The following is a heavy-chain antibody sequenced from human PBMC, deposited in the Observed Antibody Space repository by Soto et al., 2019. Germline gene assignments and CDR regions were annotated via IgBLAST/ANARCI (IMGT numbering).Heavy chain of an antibody. CDR1: GGSISSGDYY. CDR2: IYYSGST. CDR3: ARVSCSGGSCYSGWVDWFDP. V-gene: IGHV4-30-4*01. Sequence: QVQLQESGPGLVKPSQTLSLTCTVSGGSISSGDYYWSWIRQPPGKGLEWIGYIYYSGSTYYNPSLKSRVTISVDTSKNQFSLKLSSVTAADTAVYYCARVSCSGGSCYSGWVDWFDPWGQGTLVTVSS. J-gene: IGHJ5*02. D-gene: IGHD2-15*01.